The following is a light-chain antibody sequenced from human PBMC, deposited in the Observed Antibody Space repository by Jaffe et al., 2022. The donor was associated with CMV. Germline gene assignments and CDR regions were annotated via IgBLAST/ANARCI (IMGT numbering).Light chain of an antibody. CDR1: QNINSD. CDR2: GAS. J-gene: IGKJ1*01. Sequence: EIVMTQSPATLSVSPGERATLSCRASQNINSDLAWYQLKPGQAPRLLIFGASTRATGIPARFSGSGSGTDFTLTISSLQSEDFAVYYCQQYNDWPETFGQGTKVEIK. CDR3: QQYNDWPET. V-gene: IGKV3-15*01.